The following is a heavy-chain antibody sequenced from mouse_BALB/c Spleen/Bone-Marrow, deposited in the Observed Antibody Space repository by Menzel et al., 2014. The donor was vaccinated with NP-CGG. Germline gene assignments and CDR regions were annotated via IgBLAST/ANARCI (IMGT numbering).Heavy chain of an antibody. V-gene: IGHV14-3*02. CDR1: GFNIKDTY. J-gene: IGHJ4*01. CDR3: AGASYYAMGY. CDR2: IDPANGNT. Sequence: EVQLQQSGAELVKPGASVKLSCTASGFNIKDTYMHWVKQRPEQGLEWIGRIDPANGNTKYDPKFQGKATITADTSSNTAYLQLSRLTSEDTAVYYCAGASYYAMGYWGQGTSVTVSS.